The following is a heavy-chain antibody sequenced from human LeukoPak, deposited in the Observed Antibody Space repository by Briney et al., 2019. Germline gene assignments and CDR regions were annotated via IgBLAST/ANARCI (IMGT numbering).Heavy chain of an antibody. CDR1: GFTFTNYA. CDR2: ISGSGDST. V-gene: IGHV3-23*01. D-gene: IGHD2-15*01. CDR3: AERDFYRSGGKFYYLYYLDH. Sequence: PGGSLRLSCAASGFTFTNYAMSWVRQAPGKGLEWVSGISGSGDSTYYADSVKGRFTISRDTSKNTLYLQMNSLRAEDTALYYCAERDFYRSGGKFYYLYYLDHWGQGTLVTVSS. J-gene: IGHJ4*02.